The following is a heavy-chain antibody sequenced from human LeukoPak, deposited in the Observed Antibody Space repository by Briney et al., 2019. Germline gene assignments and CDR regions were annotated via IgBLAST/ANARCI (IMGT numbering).Heavy chain of an antibody. CDR2: INYSGST. CDR1: GGSISSYY. CDR3: ARGRCSGGSCSNYYHYYMDV. J-gene: IGHJ6*03. V-gene: IGHV4-59*01. D-gene: IGHD2-15*01. Sequence: PSETLSLTCTVSGGSISSYYWSWIRQPPGKGLEWIGYINYSGSTNYNHSLKSRVTISVDTSKNQFSLKLSSVTAADTAVYYCARGRCSGGSCSNYYHYYMDVWGKGTTVTVSS.